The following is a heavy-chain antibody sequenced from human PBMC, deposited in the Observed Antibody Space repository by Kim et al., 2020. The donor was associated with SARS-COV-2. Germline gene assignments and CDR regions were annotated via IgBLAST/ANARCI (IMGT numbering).Heavy chain of an antibody. D-gene: IGHD3-16*01. CDR3: VRDTSPGGADV. Sequence: RTDNATPLKGRFTISRDNAKNSLYLQMNSLRADDTAFYLCVRDTSPGGADVWGQGTTVTVSS. J-gene: IGHJ6*02. V-gene: IGHV3-9*01. CDR2: RT.